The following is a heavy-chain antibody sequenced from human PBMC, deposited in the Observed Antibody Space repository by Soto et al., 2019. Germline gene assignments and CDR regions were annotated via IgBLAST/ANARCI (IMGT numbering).Heavy chain of an antibody. CDR1: GFTFSNAW. J-gene: IGHJ4*02. CDR3: TTLGESSNIVVVPAAQNSDY. CDR2: IKSKTDGGTT. D-gene: IGHD2-2*01. V-gene: IGHV3-15*01. Sequence: PGGSLRLSCAASGFTFSNAWMSWVRQAPGKGLEWVGRIKSKTDGGTTDYAAPVKARFTISRDDSKNTLYLQMNSLKTEDTAVYYCTTLGESSNIVVVPAAQNSDYWGQGTLVTVSS.